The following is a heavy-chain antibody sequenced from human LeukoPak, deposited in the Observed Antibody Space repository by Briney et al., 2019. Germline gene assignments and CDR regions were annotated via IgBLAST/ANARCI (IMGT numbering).Heavy chain of an antibody. D-gene: IGHD1-26*01. CDR3: AKSVGATLIDY. J-gene: IGHJ4*02. V-gene: IGHV3-53*05. Sequence: PGGSLRLSCAASGFTVSSNYMSWVRQAPGKGLEWVSVIYSGGSTYYADSVKGRFTISRDNSKNTLYLQMNSLRAEDTAVYYCAKSVGATLIDYWGQGTLVTVSS. CDR2: IYSGGST. CDR1: GFTVSSNY.